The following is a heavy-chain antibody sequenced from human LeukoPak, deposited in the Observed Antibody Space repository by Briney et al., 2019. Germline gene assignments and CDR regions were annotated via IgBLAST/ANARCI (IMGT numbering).Heavy chain of an antibody. Sequence: VASVKVSCKASGGTFSSYAISWVRQAPGQGLEWMGGIIPIFGTANYAQKFQGRVTITTDESTSTAYMELSSLRSEDTAVYYCARSFGVVREGHYYYYYMDVWGKGTTVTVSS. D-gene: IGHD3-3*01. CDR2: IIPIFGTA. J-gene: IGHJ6*03. CDR3: ARSFGVVREGHYYYYYMDV. V-gene: IGHV1-69*05. CDR1: GGTFSSYA.